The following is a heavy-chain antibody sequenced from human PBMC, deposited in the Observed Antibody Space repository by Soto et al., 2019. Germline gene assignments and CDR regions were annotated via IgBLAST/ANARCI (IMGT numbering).Heavy chain of an antibody. CDR2: FDPEDGET. J-gene: IGHJ4*02. CDR3: ANDSSGYYKSGCFDY. V-gene: IGHV1-24*01. Sequence: ASVNVSCKVSGYTLTELSMHWVRQAPGKGLEWMGGFDPEDGETIYAQKFQGRVTMTEDTSTDTAYMELSSLRSEDTAVYYCANDSSGYYKSGCFDYWGQGTLVTVSS. D-gene: IGHD3-22*01. CDR1: GYTLTELS.